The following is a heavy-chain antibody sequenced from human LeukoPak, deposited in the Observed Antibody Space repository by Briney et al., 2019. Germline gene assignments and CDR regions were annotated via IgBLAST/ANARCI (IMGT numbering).Heavy chain of an antibody. V-gene: IGHV3-30*02. J-gene: IGHJ5*02. CDR3: AKGLSSSGWYLFDP. CDR2: IRYDGSNK. D-gene: IGHD6-19*01. CDR1: GFTFSSYG. Sequence: GGSLRLSCAASGFTFSSYGMHWVRQAPGKGLEWVAFIRYDGSNKYYADSVKGRFTISRDNSKNTLYLQMNSLRAEDTAVYYCAKGLSSSGWYLFDPWGQGTLVTVSS.